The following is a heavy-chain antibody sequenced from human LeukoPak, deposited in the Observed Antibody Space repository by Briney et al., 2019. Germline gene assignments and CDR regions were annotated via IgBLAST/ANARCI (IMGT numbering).Heavy chain of an antibody. Sequence: GASVKVSCKASGYTFTSYAISWVRQAPGQGLEWMGGIIPIFGTANYAQKFQDRVTITADESTSTAYMELSSLRSEDTAVYYCATEEKIVGNNWFDPWGQGTLVTVSS. V-gene: IGHV1-69*13. CDR1: GYTFTSYA. D-gene: IGHD1-26*01. CDR2: IIPIFGTA. CDR3: ATEEKIVGNNWFDP. J-gene: IGHJ5*02.